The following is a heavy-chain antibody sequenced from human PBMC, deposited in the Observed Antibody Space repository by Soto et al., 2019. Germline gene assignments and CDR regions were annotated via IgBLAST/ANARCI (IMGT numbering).Heavy chain of an antibody. CDR3: AMDFTPRTVTIGAYYYYGMDV. D-gene: IGHD4-17*01. V-gene: IGHV1-69*02. Sequence: QVQLVQSGAEVKKPGSSVKVSCKASGGTFSSYTISWVRQAPGQGLEWMGRIIPILGIANYAQKFQGRVTNSADNFTRAAYMELSSLRSEDTAVYYCAMDFTPRTVTIGAYYYYGMDVWGQGTTVTVSS. CDR1: GGTFSSYT. CDR2: IIPILGIA. J-gene: IGHJ6*02.